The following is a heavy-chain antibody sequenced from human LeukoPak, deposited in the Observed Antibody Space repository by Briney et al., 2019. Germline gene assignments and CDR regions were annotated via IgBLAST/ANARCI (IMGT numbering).Heavy chain of an antibody. CDR3: AKDQVYSDSSGNHYYFYYGLDV. J-gene: IGHJ6*02. V-gene: IGHV3-7*01. D-gene: IGHD3-22*01. CDR2: IKQDGSEK. CDR1: RFNFSRYW. Sequence: GGSLRLSCAASRFNFSRYWMNWVRQAPGKGLEWVANIKQDGSEKYYVASVEGRFTISRDNGKNSLYLEMNSLRAEDTAVYYCAKDQVYSDSSGNHYYFYYGLDVWGQGTTVTVS.